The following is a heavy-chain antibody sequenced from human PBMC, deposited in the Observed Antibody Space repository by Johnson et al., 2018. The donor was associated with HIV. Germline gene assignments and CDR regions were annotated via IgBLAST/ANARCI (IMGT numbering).Heavy chain of an antibody. V-gene: IGHV3-30*04. CDR1: GFTFCSYA. J-gene: IGHJ3*02. Sequence: QVQLVESGGGVVQPGRSLRLSCAASGFTFCSYAMHWVRQAPGKGLEWVAVISYDGSNKYYADSVKGRFNISRDSAKNTLYLQMNSLRAEDTALYYCARDEGLDYGASLGTFDIWGQGTMVTVSS. CDR2: ISYDGSNK. D-gene: IGHD4-17*01. CDR3: ARDEGLDYGASLGTFDI.